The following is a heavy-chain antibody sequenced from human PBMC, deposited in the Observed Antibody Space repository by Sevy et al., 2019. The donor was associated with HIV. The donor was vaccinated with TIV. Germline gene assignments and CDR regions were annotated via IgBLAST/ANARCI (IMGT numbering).Heavy chain of an antibody. J-gene: IGHJ4*02. D-gene: IGHD5-18*01. CDR2: INNGGST. CDR3: ASGDTTMSTGLDY. Sequence: GGSLRLSCGASGFTFSNYAMSWVRQAPGKGPEWVSGINNGGSTYYADSVKGRFTISRDNSKKMVFLQMNSLRAEDTAVYYCASGDTTMSTGLDYWGQGALVTVSS. V-gene: IGHV3-23*01. CDR1: GFTFSNYA.